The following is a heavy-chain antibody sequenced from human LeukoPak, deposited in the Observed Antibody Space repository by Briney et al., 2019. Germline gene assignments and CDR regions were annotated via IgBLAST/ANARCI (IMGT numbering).Heavy chain of an antibody. V-gene: IGHV4-39*01. D-gene: IGHD2-2*02. CDR2: IYYSGST. CDR3: ASEPISPESHYMDV. Sequence: SETLSLTCTVSGGSISSSNYYWGWIRQPPGEGLEWIGSIYYSGSTYYNPSLKSRVTIFVDTSENQFSLKLTSVTAADTAVYYCASEPISPESHYMDVWGKGTTVTVSS. CDR1: GGSISSSNYY. J-gene: IGHJ6*03.